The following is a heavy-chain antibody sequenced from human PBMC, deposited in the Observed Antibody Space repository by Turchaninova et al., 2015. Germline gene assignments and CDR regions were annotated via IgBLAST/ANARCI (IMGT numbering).Heavy chain of an antibody. V-gene: IGHV3-30-3*01. CDR1: GFTFSSYA. CDR2: ISYDGSNK. J-gene: IGHJ4*02. Sequence: GGSLRLSCAASGFTFSSYAMHWVRQAPGKGLEWVAVISYDGSNKYYADSVKGRFTISRDNSKNTLYLQMNSLRAEATAVYYCARDNAVYYYDGKAGYWGQGTLVTVSS. CDR3: ARDNAVYYYDGKAGY. D-gene: IGHD3-22*01.